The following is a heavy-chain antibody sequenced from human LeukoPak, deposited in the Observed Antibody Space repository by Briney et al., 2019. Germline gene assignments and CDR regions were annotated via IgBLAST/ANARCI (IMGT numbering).Heavy chain of an antibody. CDR1: GFTFSAYS. J-gene: IGHJ3*02. Sequence: GGSLRLSCAASGFTFSAYSMNWVRQAPGKGLEWVASISSSSSYIYYADSVKGRFTISRDNAKNSLYLQMNSLRAEDTAVFYCARDRDYYDSSGGMNAFDIWGQGTMVTVSS. D-gene: IGHD3-22*01. CDR3: ARDRDYYDSSGGMNAFDI. V-gene: IGHV3-21*01. CDR2: ISSSSSYI.